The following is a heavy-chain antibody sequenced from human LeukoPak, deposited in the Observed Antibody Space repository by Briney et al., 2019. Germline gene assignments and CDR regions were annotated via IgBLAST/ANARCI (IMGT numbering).Heavy chain of an antibody. J-gene: IGHJ4*02. Sequence: PSETLSLTCSVSGGSISSYYWSWIRQPPAKGLEWIGYIYYSGSTNYNPSLKSRVTISVDTSKNQFSLKLSSVTAADTAVYYCARDRAYSYGYDYWGQGTLVTVSS. CDR3: ARDRAYSYGYDY. V-gene: IGHV4-59*01. CDR1: GGSISSYY. CDR2: IYYSGST. D-gene: IGHD5-18*01.